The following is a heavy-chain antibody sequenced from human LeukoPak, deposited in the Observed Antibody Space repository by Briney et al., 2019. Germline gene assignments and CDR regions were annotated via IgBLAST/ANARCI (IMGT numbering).Heavy chain of an antibody. J-gene: IGHJ4*02. CDR2: IKSKTDGGTI. CDR1: GFTFRSYG. D-gene: IGHD3-10*01. Sequence: GGSLRLSCAASGFTFRSYGMHWVRQAPGKGLEWVGRIKSKTDGGTIDYAAPVKDRFTISRDDSKNTLFLEMNSLKTEDTAVYYCTAGVSRGDWGQGTLVTVSS. V-gene: IGHV3-15*01. CDR3: TAGVSRGD.